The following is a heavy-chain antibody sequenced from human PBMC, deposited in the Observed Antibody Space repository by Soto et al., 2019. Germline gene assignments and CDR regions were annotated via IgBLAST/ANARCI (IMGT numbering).Heavy chain of an antibody. J-gene: IGHJ6*02. D-gene: IGHD3-3*01. Sequence: QVQLVQSGAEVKKPRSSVKVSCKASGGTFSSYAISWVRQAPGQGLEWMGGIIPIFGTANYAQKFQGRVTITADESTSTAYMELSRLRSEDTAVYYCARSTPHYDFWSGLNYYYYGMDVWGQGTTVTVSS. V-gene: IGHV1-69*12. CDR2: IIPIFGTA. CDR1: GGTFSSYA. CDR3: ARSTPHYDFWSGLNYYYYGMDV.